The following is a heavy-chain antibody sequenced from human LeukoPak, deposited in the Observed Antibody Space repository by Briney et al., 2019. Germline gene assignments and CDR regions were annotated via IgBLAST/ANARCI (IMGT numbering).Heavy chain of an antibody. CDR2: VSYDGSNK. Sequence: PGRSLRLSCAASGFTFSSYAMHWVRQAPGKGLEWVAVVSYDGSNKYYADSVKGRFTIPRDNSKNTLLLQMNSLRAEDTAVYYCASLVVVIYWGQGTLVTVSS. J-gene: IGHJ4*02. D-gene: IGHD3-22*01. CDR3: ASLVVVIY. CDR1: GFTFSSYA. V-gene: IGHV3-30*04.